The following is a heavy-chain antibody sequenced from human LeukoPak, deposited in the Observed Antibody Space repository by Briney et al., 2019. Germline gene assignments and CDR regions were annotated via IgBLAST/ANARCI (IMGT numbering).Heavy chain of an antibody. CDR2: INHSGST. CDR3: AAVASRGQDAFDI. CDR1: GGSFSGYY. D-gene: IGHD6-19*01. Sequence: SETLSLTCAVYGGSFSGYYWSWIRQPPGKGLEWIGEINHSGSTNYNPSLKSRVTISVDTSKNQFSLKLSSVTAADTAVYYCAAVASRGQDAFDIWGQGTMATVSS. J-gene: IGHJ3*02. V-gene: IGHV4-34*01.